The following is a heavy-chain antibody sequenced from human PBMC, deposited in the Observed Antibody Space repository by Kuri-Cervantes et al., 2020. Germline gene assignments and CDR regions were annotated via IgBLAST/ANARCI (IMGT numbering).Heavy chain of an antibody. J-gene: IGHJ4*02. CDR2: INPNSGGT. CDR1: GYTFTGYY. D-gene: IGHD6-19*01. V-gene: IGHV1-2*04. CDR3: ARVHSSGLHGEEYYFDY. Sequence: ASVKVSCKASGYTFTGYYMHWVRQAPGQGLEWMGWINPNSGGTNYAQKFQGWVTMTRDTSISTAYMELSRLRSDDTAVYYCARVHSSGLHGEEYYFDYWGQGTLVTVSS.